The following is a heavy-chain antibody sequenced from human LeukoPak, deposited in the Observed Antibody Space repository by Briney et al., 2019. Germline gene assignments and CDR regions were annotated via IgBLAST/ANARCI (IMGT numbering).Heavy chain of an antibody. CDR1: GYSFTSYW. CDR2: IYPGDSDT. D-gene: IGHD3-22*01. CDR3: ARGAPDSSGYYQGNVHFDY. Sequence: GESLKISCKGSGYSFTSYWIGWVRQMPGKGLEWMGIIYPGDSDTRYSPSFQGQVTISADKSISTAYLQWSSLKASDTAMYYCARGAPDSSGYYQGNVHFDYWGQGTLVTVSS. J-gene: IGHJ4*02. V-gene: IGHV5-51*01.